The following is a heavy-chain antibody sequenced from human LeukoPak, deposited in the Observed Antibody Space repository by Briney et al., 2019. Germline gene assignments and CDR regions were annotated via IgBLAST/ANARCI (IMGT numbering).Heavy chain of an antibody. CDR3: GCRGKYYDSVGYRN. D-gene: IGHD3-22*01. Sequence: GGSLRLSCAASGFTFSTYAMSWVRQAPGKGLEWVSTISDNGGYTYYADSVKGRFTVSRDNSKNTLHLQMDSLRAEDTAVYYCGCRGKYYDSVGYRNWGQGTLVTVSS. J-gene: IGHJ4*02. CDR2: ISDNGGYT. V-gene: IGHV3-23*01. CDR1: GFTFSTYA.